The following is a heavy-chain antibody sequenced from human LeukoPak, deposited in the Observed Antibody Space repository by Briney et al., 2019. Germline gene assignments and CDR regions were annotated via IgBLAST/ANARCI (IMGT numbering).Heavy chain of an antibody. CDR1: GFTFSSDA. D-gene: IGHD3-10*01. V-gene: IGHV3-23*01. CDR2: ISGSGGST. CDR3: ARDYVPGPMVRGIPHY. J-gene: IGHJ4*02. Sequence: GGSLRLSCIGTGFTFSSDAMGWVRQAPGKGLEWVSGISGSGGSTYYADSVKGRFTISRDNSKNTLYLQMNSLRVEDTAVYYCARDYVPGPMVRGIPHYWGQGTLVTVSS.